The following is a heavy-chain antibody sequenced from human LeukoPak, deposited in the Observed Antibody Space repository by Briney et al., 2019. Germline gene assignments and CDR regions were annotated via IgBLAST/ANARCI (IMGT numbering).Heavy chain of an antibody. J-gene: IGHJ5*02. CDR3: AKYLIYGSGTDKWFDP. CDR2: ISTSSSYI. V-gene: IGHV3-21*04. D-gene: IGHD3-10*01. Sequence: GGSLRLSCAASGFTFSSYSMNWVRQAPGKGLEWVSSISTSSSYIYSADSVKGRFTISRDNAKNSLYLQMNSLRAEDTAVYYCAKYLIYGSGTDKWFDPWGQGTLVTVSS. CDR1: GFTFSSYS.